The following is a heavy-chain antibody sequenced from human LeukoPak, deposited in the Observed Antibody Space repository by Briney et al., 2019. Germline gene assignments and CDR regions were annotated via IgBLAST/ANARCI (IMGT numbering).Heavy chain of an antibody. V-gene: IGHV3-23*01. CDR1: NFTFSTYA. D-gene: IGHD4-17*01. CDR2: ITGSGSET. Sequence: GGSLRLSCAASNFTFSTYAMTWVRQPPGKGLEWVSAITGSGSETYYADSMKGRFTISRDNSDNMVYLQMNSLRVDDTAVYYCAKGVTVKSFNFWGQGTLVTVSS. J-gene: IGHJ4*02. CDR3: AKGVTVKSFNF.